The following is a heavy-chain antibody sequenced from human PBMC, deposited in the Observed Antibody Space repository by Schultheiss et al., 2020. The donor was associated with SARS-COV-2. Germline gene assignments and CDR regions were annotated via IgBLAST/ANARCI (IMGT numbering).Heavy chain of an antibody. D-gene: IGHD2-2*01. CDR2: IYYSGST. CDR1: GGSFSGYY. V-gene: IGHV4-31*11. CDR3: ACVPAKRPIDY. J-gene: IGHJ4*02. Sequence: SETLSLTCAVYGGSFSGYYMSWIRQHPGKGLEWIGYIYYSGSTYYNPSLKSRVTISVDTSKNQFSLKLSSVTAADTAVYYCACVPAKRPIDYWGQGTLVTVSS.